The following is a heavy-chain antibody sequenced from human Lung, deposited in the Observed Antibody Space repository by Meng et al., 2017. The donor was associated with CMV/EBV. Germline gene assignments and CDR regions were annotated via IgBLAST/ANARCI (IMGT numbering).Heavy chain of an antibody. CDR1: GFTFSSYE. CDR2: ISSSGSTI. V-gene: IGHV3-48*03. D-gene: IGHD2-2*01. Sequence: GGSXRLSCAASGFTFSSYEMNWVRQAPGKGLEWVSYISSSGSTIYYADSVKGRFTISRDNAKNSLYLQMNSLRAEDTAVYYCAKGQYQPELAFDPWGQGTXVTVSS. CDR3: AKGQYQPELAFDP. J-gene: IGHJ5*02.